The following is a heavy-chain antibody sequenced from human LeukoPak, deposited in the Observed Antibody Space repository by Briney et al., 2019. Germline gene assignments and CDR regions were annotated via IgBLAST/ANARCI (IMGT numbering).Heavy chain of an antibody. CDR1: GGSISGSSYF. CDR2: IYYTGDT. V-gene: IGHV4-39*07. D-gene: IGHD3/OR15-3a*01. CDR3: AALKGTIDY. J-gene: IGHJ4*02. Sequence: SETLSLTCTVSGGSISGSSYFWGWVRQPPGKGLVWIGSIYYTGDTYYNPSLNSRPTLSVDTSKNQFSLKLSSVTAADTAVYYCAALKGTIDYWGQGTLVTVSS.